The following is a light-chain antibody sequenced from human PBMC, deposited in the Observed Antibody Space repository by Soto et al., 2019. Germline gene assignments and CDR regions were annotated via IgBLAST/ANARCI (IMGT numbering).Light chain of an antibody. CDR3: QQSYSTPLT. CDR2: AAS. J-gene: IGKJ4*01. Sequence: DIQITQSPSSLSVSPGDRVTITCRASHSISTYLIWYQQKPGKAPKLLIYAASSLQSGVPSRFSGSGSGTDFTLTISSLQPEDFATYYCQQSYSTPLTFGGGTKVDIK. CDR1: HSISTY. V-gene: IGKV1-39*01.